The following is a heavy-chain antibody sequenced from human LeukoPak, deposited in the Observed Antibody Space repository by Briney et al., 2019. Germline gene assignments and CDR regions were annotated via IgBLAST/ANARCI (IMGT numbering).Heavy chain of an antibody. D-gene: IGHD3-22*01. CDR2: ISSSGSTI. CDR1: GFTXSXXY. Sequence: SXXXXCAXXGFTXSXXYMSWXXXAPGXGLXXVSXISSSGSTIYYADSVKGRFTISRDNAKNSLYLQMSSLRAEDTAVYYCAKDTPSLGYYYDSSGYYGLFDYWGQGTLVTVSS. CDR3: AKDTPSLGYYYDSSGYYGLFDY. J-gene: IGHJ4*02. V-gene: IGHV3-11*01.